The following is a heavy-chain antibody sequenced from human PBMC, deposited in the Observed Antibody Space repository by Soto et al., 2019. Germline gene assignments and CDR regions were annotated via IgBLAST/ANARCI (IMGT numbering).Heavy chain of an antibody. CDR2: INHSGIT. CDR1: GGSFSGYF. J-gene: IGHJ4*02. Sequence: SETLSLTCTISGGSFSGYFWTWIRQPPGKGLEWLAEINHSGITNYNPSVESRVSMSVDTSKNQFSLRLYSVTAADTAVYYCVRGPYNYNSRYFDYWGQGTLVTVSS. CDR3: VRGPYNYNSRYFDY. V-gene: IGHV4-34*01. D-gene: IGHD1-1*01.